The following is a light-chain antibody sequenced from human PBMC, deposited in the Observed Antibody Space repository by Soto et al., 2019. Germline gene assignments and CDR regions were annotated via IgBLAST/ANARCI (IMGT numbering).Light chain of an antibody. Sequence: QSALTQSPSVSGSPGQSVTISCTGTSSDVGSYNRVSWYQQPPGTAPKLMIYEVSNRPSGVPDRFSGSKSGNTASLTISGLQAEDEADYYCNSYTSSSTYVFGTGTKVTVL. CDR1: SSDVGSYNR. CDR2: EVS. V-gene: IGLV2-18*02. J-gene: IGLJ1*01. CDR3: NSYTSSSTYV.